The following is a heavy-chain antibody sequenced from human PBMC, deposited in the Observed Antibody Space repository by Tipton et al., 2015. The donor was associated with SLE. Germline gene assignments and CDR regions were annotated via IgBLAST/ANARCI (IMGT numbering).Heavy chain of an antibody. J-gene: IGHJ4*02. CDR3: AKGGRYCTGSNCYVPT. D-gene: IGHD2-8*02. V-gene: IGHV3-23*01. Sequence: SLRLSCAASGFTFSGYAMNWVRQAPGKGLEWVSVISDSGATTYYADSVKGRFTISKDNSKNTLYLQMNSLRAEDTAIYYCAKGGRYCTGSNCYVPTWGQGTLVTVSS. CDR2: ISDSGATT. CDR1: GFTFSGYA.